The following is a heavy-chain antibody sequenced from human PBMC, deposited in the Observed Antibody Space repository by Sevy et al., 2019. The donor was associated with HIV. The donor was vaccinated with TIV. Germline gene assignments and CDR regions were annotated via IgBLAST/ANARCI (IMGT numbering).Heavy chain of an antibody. CDR2: ISSNGNEA. J-gene: IGHJ6*02. CDR1: GFNFSNYV. V-gene: IGHV3-30*03. Sequence: GGSLRLSCAASGFNFSNYVLHWVRQAPGKGLEWVTFISSNGNEADYVDSVKGRFTISRDDSKNTLYLQMNSLRPEDTAVYYCARSILAVAGSYGMDVWGQGTTVTVSS. D-gene: IGHD6-19*01. CDR3: ARSILAVAGSYGMDV.